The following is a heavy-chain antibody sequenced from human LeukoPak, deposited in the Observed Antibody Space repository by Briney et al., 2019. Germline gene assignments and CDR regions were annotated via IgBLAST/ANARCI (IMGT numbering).Heavy chain of an antibody. J-gene: IGHJ4*02. Sequence: GGSLRLSCAASGFTVSSNHMTWVRQAPGKGLEWVANINQDGSEKYYVDSVKGRFTISRDNAKNSLYLQMNSLRAEDTAVYSCARDIGPFCSGDSCYSVPYYWGQGTLVTVSS. CDR2: INQDGSEK. D-gene: IGHD2-15*01. V-gene: IGHV3-7*04. CDR3: ARDIGPFCSGDSCYSVPYY. CDR1: GFTVSSNH.